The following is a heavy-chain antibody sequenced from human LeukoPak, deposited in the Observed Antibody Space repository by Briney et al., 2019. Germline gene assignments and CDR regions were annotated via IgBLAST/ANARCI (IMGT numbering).Heavy chain of an antibody. Sequence: GGSLRLSCAASGFTFSSYSMNWVRQAPGKGLEWVSSISSSSSYIYYADSVKGRFTISRDNAKNSLYPQMNSLRAEDTAVYYCARASDLWFGELLSSYWGQGTLVTVSS. CDR1: GFTFSSYS. D-gene: IGHD3-10*01. CDR3: ARASDLWFGELLSSY. J-gene: IGHJ4*02. CDR2: ISSSSSYI. V-gene: IGHV3-21*01.